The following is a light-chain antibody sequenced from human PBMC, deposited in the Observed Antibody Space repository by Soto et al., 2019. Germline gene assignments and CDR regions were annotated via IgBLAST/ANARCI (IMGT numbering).Light chain of an antibody. Sequence: QSVLTQPPSVSGAPGQRVTISCTGSSSNIGAGYDVHWYQQLPGTAPKLLIFVNINRPSGVPDRFSGSKSGTSASLAITGLRAEDEADYYCQSHDSSLSGCVFGTGTKLTVL. CDR2: VNI. CDR3: QSHDSSLSGCV. J-gene: IGLJ1*01. CDR1: SSNIGAGYD. V-gene: IGLV1-40*01.